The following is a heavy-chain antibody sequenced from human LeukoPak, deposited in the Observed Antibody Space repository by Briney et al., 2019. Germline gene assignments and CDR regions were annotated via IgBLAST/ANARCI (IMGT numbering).Heavy chain of an antibody. CDR3: ARVTGYTIEDYFDY. J-gene: IGHJ4*02. Sequence: GGSLRLSCAASGFTFSSYAIHWVRQAPGKGLEWVAVISFDGTDAFYADSVKGRFTISRDNSKNTLYLQMNSLRADDTAVYYCARVTGYTIEDYFDYWGQGTLVTVSS. CDR1: GFTFSSYA. CDR2: ISFDGTDA. V-gene: IGHV3-30*04. D-gene: IGHD3-9*01.